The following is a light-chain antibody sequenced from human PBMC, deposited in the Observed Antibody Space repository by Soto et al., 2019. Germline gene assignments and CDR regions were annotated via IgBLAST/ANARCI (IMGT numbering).Light chain of an antibody. V-gene: IGLV2-8*01. CDR3: SSYTGDRHFYV. CDR1: GSDVGTYNL. CDR2: EVT. Sequence: QSVLTQPPSASGAPGQSVSISCTGTGSDVGTYNLVSWYQQHPGKAPKLLIYEVTKRPSGVPDRFSGSKSGNTASLTVSGLQAEDEAEYFCSSYTGDRHFYVFGTGTKVTVL. J-gene: IGLJ1*01.